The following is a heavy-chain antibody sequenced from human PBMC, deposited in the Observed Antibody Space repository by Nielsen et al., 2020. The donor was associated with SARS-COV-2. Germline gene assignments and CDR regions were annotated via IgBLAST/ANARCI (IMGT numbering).Heavy chain of an antibody. CDR3: ARGFCSPGNLCYSPPDY. CDR1: GGSITSDTSY. J-gene: IGHJ4*02. CDR2: VFSNGST. Sequence: SETLSLTCSVSGGSITSDTSYWGWVRQPPGKGLEWIGTVFSNGSTYSSPSLKSRVTMSLDMSKNQFSLKLNSVTAADTALFYCARGFCSPGNLCYSPPDYWGRGTLVTVSS. V-gene: IGHV4-39*01. D-gene: IGHD2-21*02.